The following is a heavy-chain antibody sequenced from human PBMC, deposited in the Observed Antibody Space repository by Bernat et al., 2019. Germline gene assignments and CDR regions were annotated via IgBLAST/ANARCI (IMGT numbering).Heavy chain of an antibody. J-gene: IGHJ4*02. CDR2: ISYDGSNK. V-gene: IGHV3-30*18. CDR3: AKDYGDYDFFDY. D-gene: IGHD4-17*01. CDR1: GFTFSSYG. Sequence: QVQLVESGGGVVQPGRSLRLSCAASGFTFSSYGMYWVRQAPGKGLEWVAVISYDGSNKYYADSVKDRFTISRDNSKNTLYLQMNSLRAEDTAVYYCAKDYGDYDFFDYWGQGTLVTVSS.